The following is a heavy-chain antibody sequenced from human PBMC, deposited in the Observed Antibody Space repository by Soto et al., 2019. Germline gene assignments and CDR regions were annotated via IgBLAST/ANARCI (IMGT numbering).Heavy chain of an antibody. CDR1: GFTFRNHG. V-gene: IGHV3-33*01. Sequence: PGGSLRLSCAASGFTFRNHGMHWVRQAPGKGLEWVAVIWYDGSNKYYTESVEGRFSISRDNSKNTLYLQMNNLRTEDTAIYYCARDIASRRLDYWGQGTPVTVSS. D-gene: IGHD6-6*01. CDR3: ARDIASRRLDY. CDR2: IWYDGSNK. J-gene: IGHJ4*02.